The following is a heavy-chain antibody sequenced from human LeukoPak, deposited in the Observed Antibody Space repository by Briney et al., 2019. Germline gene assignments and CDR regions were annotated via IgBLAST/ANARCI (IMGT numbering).Heavy chain of an antibody. CDR1: GYTFTSYY. V-gene: IGHV1-46*01. Sequence: GASVKVSCKASGYTFTSYYMHWVRQAPGQGLEWMGIINPSGGSTSYAQKFQGRVTMTRDTSTSTVYMELSSLRSEDTAVYYCARDWGVGAKEYYFDYWGQGTLVTVSS. J-gene: IGHJ4*02. CDR3: ARDWGVGAKEYYFDY. CDR2: INPSGGST. D-gene: IGHD1-26*01.